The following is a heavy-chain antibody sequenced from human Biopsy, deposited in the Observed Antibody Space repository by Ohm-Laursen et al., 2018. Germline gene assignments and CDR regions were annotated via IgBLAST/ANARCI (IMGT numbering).Heavy chain of an antibody. CDR2: ISGNSDII. CDR1: GFTFSSYA. V-gene: IGHV3-23*01. J-gene: IGHJ3*02. CDR3: AKHGSGWTGDDAFHI. Sequence: SLRLSCTASGFTFSSYAMTWFRQAPGKGLEWVSTISGNSDIIYDTDSVKGRFTISRDNSKNTLYLQMNSLRAEDTAVYYCAKHGSGWTGDDAFHIWGQGTMVTVSS. D-gene: IGHD6-19*01.